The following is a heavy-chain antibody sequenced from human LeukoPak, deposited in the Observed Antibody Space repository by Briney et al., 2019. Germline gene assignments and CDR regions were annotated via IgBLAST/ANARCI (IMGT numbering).Heavy chain of an antibody. Sequence: PSETLSLTCTIYGGSFSGDYWSWIRQSPGKGLEYIGEVSHSGSTNYNPSLKSRVTISLDMSKNQFSLKLRSVTAADTAVYYCAKFGDSNYWGQGTLVTVSS. V-gene: IGHV4-34*01. D-gene: IGHD3-16*01. CDR3: AKFGDSNY. CDR2: VSHSGST. J-gene: IGHJ4*02. CDR1: GGSFSGDY.